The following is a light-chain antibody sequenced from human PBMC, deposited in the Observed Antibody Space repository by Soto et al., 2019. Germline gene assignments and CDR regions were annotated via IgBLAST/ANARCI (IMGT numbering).Light chain of an antibody. CDR3: HQSFTVPIT. V-gene: IGKV1-39*01. CDR1: QNINRY. Sequence: DIQMTQSPSSLSASVGDRVTITCRASQNINRYVSWFQQKPGKAPNLLIFGASNLQTGVPSRFSGSGSGTEFTLTITNLQPEDFVTYYCHQSFTVPITFGQGIRLDIK. CDR2: GAS. J-gene: IGKJ5*01.